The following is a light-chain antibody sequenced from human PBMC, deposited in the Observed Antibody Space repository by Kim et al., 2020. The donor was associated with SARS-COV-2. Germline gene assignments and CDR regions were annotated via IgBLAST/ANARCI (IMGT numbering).Light chain of an antibody. CDR2: GKN. V-gene: IGLV3-19*01. CDR3: NSRDSSSNHVV. CDR1: SLRTYY. Sequence: ALGQTVRITCQGDSLRTYYASWYQQKPGQAPVLVIYGKNNRPSGIPDRFSGSSSGNTASLTITGAQAEDEADYYCNSRDSSSNHVVFGGGTQLTVL. J-gene: IGLJ2*01.